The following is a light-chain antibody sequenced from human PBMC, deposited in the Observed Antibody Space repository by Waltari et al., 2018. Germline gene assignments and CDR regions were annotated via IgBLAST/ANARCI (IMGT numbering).Light chain of an antibody. Sequence: DFQMTQSPSSLSASVGDRVTISCRASQNISAYLNWYQQKPGKAPKLLIYATSSLQSGVPSRFSGSGSGAHFTLTINSLQPEDFATYYCQQSYTTPRTFGQGTNLEI. CDR2: ATS. CDR3: QQSYTTPRT. J-gene: IGKJ2*01. CDR1: QNISAY. V-gene: IGKV1-39*01.